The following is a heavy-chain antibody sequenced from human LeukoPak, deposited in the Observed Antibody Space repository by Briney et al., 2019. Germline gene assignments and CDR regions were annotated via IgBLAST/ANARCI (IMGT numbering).Heavy chain of an antibody. CDR1: GFTFSTYW. J-gene: IGHJ4*02. CDR3: ARACSFGSCHAGGY. CDR2: INSGGSST. Sequence: GGSLRLSCAASGFTFSTYWMHWVRQAPGKGLVWVSRINSGGSSTSYADSVKGRFTISRDNAKNTLYLQMNSLRAEDTAVYYCARACSFGSCHAGGYWGQGILVTVSS. D-gene: IGHD2-15*01. V-gene: IGHV3-74*01.